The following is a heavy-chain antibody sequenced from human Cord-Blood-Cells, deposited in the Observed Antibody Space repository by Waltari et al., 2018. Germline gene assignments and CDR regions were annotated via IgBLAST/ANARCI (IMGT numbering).Heavy chain of an antibody. CDR1: GFTFSRSW. J-gene: IGHJ4*02. CDR2: IKQDGSEK. V-gene: IGHV3-7*01. CDR3: ARSRDYYFDY. Sequence: EVQLVESGGGLVQPGGSLRLSWAAPGFTFSRSWMRWVRQAPGKGLEWVANIKQDGSEKYYVDSVKGRFTISRDNAKNSLYLQMNSLRAEDTAVYYCARSRDYYFDYWGQGTLVTVSS.